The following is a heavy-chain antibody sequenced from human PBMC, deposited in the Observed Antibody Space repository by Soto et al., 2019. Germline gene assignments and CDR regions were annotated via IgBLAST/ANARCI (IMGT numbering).Heavy chain of an antibody. CDR1: GFTFSSYA. V-gene: IGHV3-23*01. CDR2: ITNGGGNT. J-gene: IGHJ4*02. Sequence: EVRLLESGGGLVQPGGSLRLSCAASGFTFSSYAMSWVRQAPGKGLEWVSAITNGGGNTYYADSVKGRFTISRDNSKSTLYLQMNSLRAEDTALYYCAKDFNSGIYSPVVYWGQGTLVTVSS. CDR3: AKDFNSGIYSPVVY. D-gene: IGHD1-26*01.